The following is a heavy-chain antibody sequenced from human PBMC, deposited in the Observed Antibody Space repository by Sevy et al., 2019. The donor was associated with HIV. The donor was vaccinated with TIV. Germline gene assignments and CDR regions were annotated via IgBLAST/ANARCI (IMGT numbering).Heavy chain of an antibody. J-gene: IGHJ4*02. CDR3: ATTKDYYDSSGYPFDS. D-gene: IGHD3-22*01. Sequence: ASVKVSCKVSGYTLTKLSMHWVRQTPGKGLEWMTTFDPEDGDPEDGKTIYAQKFLGRVTMTEDTSTDTAYMELSSLRSADTAVYYCATTKDYYDSSGYPFDSWGQGTLVTVSS. CDR1: GYTLTKLS. CDR2: FDPEDGDPEDGKT. V-gene: IGHV1-24*01.